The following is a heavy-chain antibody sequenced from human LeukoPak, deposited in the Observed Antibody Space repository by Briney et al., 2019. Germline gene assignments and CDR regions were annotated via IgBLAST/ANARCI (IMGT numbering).Heavy chain of an antibody. CDR1: GDSIRSYY. V-gene: IGHV4-59*12. J-gene: IGHJ3*02. D-gene: IGHD6-13*01. CDR3: ASFRYSSSWYALDI. Sequence: SETLSLTRTVSGDSIRSYYWSWIRQPPGRRLEWIGYFYNSGSTKYNPSLKSRVTISVDTSKNQVSLKLSSVTAADTAVCYCASFRYSSSWYALDIWGQGTMVTVSS. CDR2: FYNSGST.